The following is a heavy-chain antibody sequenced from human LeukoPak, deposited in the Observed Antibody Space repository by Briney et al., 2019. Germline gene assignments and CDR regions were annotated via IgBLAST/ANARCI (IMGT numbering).Heavy chain of an antibody. CDR2: IYSGGSA. V-gene: IGHV3-66*01. CDR1: GFTFSSHW. Sequence: GGSLRLSCAASGFTFSSHWMSWVRQAPGKGLEWVSIIYSGGSAYYADSLKDRFTISRDNSENTVYLQMSSLRAEDTAVYYCARVMVSGAAGMDYFDYWGQGTLVTVSS. D-gene: IGHD6-13*01. J-gene: IGHJ4*02. CDR3: ARVMVSGAAGMDYFDY.